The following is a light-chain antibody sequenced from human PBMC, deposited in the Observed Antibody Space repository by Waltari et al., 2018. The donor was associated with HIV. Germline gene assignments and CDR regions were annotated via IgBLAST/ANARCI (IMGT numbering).Light chain of an antibody. J-gene: IGLJ2*01. CDR3: QSCDSSLTTSGVI. CDR2: TNV. V-gene: IGLV1-40*01. CDR1: SSNIGAGHD. Sequence: QSVLTQPPSVSGATGQRVTISCTGSSSNIGAGHDVHWYQKQPGTAPKLLIHTNVNRTSRVPDRFPGSRSGSSASLAITGLQAEDEAHDYCQSCDSSLTTSGVIFGGGTKLTVL.